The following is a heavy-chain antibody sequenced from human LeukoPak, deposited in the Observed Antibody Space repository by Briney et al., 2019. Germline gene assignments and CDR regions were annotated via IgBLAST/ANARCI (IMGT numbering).Heavy chain of an antibody. Sequence: PGGSLRLSCAASGFIFSTSWMSWVRQAPGKGLEWVANIKQDGSQKHYVDSVKGRFTISRDNSKNLLYLQMNSLGAEDTAVYYCARGTVAQWLVYFDYWGQGTLVTVSS. D-gene: IGHD6-19*01. J-gene: IGHJ4*02. CDR2: IKQDGSQK. CDR3: ARGTVAQWLVYFDY. CDR1: GFIFSTSW. V-gene: IGHV3-7*01.